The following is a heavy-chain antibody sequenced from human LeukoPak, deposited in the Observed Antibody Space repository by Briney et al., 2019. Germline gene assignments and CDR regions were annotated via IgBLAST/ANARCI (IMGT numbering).Heavy chain of an antibody. Sequence: SETLSLTCTVSGGSISSGGYYWSWIRQHPGKGLEWIGYIYYSGSTYYNPSLKSRVTISVDTSKNQFSLKLSSVTAADTAVYYCASFRVLGVVINDYWGQGTLVTVSS. CDR3: ASFRVLGVVINDY. CDR2: IYYSGST. CDR1: GGSISSGGYY. V-gene: IGHV4-31*03. J-gene: IGHJ4*02. D-gene: IGHD3-3*01.